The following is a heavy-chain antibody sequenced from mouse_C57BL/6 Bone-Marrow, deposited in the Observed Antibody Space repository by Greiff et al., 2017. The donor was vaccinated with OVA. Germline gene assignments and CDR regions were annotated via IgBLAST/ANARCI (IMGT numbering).Heavy chain of an antibody. Sequence: QVQLKESGAELARPGASVKLSCKASGYTFTSYGISWVKQRTGQGLEWIGEIYPRSGNTSYNEKFKGKATLTADKSSRTAYMELRSLTSEDSAVYFCAREGYYWYFDVWGTGTTVTVSS. CDR3: AREGYYWYFDV. V-gene: IGHV1-81*01. CDR2: IYPRSGNT. CDR1: GYTFTSYG. D-gene: IGHD2-2*01. J-gene: IGHJ1*03.